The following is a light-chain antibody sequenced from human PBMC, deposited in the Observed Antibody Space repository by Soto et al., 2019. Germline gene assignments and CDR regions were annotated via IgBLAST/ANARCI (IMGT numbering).Light chain of an antibody. CDR2: NVN. CDR1: SSDVGRHNV. Sequence: QSALTQPASVSGSPGQSITISCSGTSSDVGRHNVVSWYQQHPGTVPQLMIYNVNIRPSGISDRFSASTSGNMASLTISGLQAEDEADYYCSSYRVGGSYVFGTGTKVTVL. CDR3: SSYRVGGSYV. J-gene: IGLJ1*01. V-gene: IGLV2-14*03.